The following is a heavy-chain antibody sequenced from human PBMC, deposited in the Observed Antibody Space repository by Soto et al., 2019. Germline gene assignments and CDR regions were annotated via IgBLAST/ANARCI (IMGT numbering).Heavy chain of an antibody. CDR1: GGSISSSSYY. D-gene: IGHD3-22*01. V-gene: IGHV4-39*01. J-gene: IGHJ3*02. CDR2: IYYSGST. Sequence: ASETLSLTCTVSGGSISSSSYYWGWIRQPPGKGLEWIGSIYYSGSTYYNPSLKSRVTISVDTSKNQFSLKLSSVTAADTAVYYCARQGRSRYYFHDAFDICGQGPMVTVSS. CDR3: ARQGRSRYYFHDAFDI.